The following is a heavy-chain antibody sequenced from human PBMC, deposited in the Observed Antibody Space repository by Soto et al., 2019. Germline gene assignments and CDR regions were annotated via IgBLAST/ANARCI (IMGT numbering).Heavy chain of an antibody. D-gene: IGHD6-13*01. CDR2: ISSSSSYI. J-gene: IGHJ6*02. CDR1: GFTFSSYS. Sequence: GGSLRLSCAASGFTFSSYSMNWVRQAPGKGLEWVSSISSSSSYIYYADSVKGRFTISRDNAKNSLYLQMNSLRTEDTAVYYCARGGGSSWTQNYYYGMDVWGQGTTVTVSS. V-gene: IGHV3-21*01. CDR3: ARGGGSSWTQNYYYGMDV.